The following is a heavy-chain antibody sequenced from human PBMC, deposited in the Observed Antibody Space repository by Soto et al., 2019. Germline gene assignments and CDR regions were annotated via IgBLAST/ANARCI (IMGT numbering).Heavy chain of an antibody. CDR2: IYYSGST. D-gene: IGHD2-2*01. CDR3: ARDQVPAALVGCFDP. Sequence: PSVPLSLTCTVAEGSISSFYWSWIRQPKGKGLEWIGYIYYSGSTNYNPSLKSRVTISVDTSKNQFSLKLSSVTAADTAVYYCARDQVPAALVGCFDPRGQGTLVTVSS. J-gene: IGHJ5*02. CDR1: EGSISSFY. V-gene: IGHV4-59*01.